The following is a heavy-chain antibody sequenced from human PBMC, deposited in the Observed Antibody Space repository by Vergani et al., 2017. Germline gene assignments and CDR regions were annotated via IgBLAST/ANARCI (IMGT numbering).Heavy chain of an antibody. V-gene: IGHV4-31*03. CDR3: ARVTMVRGVYFDY. D-gene: IGHD3-10*01. CDR1: GGSISSGGYY. J-gene: IGHJ4*02. CDR2: IYYSGST. Sequence: QVQLQESGPGLVKPSQTLSLPCTVSGGSISSGGYYWSWILQHPGKGLEWIGYIYYSGSTYYNPSLKSRVTISVDTSKNQFSLKLSSVTAAETAVSYCARVTMVRGVYFDYWGQGTLVTVSS.